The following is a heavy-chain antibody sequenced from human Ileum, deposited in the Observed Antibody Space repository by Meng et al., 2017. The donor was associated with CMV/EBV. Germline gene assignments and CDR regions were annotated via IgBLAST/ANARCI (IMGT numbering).Heavy chain of an antibody. D-gene: IGHD2-8*02. V-gene: IGHV3-21*01. CDR3: AWGPGVVYAAVDI. J-gene: IGHJ3*02. CDR2: ISSSRSYI. Sequence: GESLKISCAASGFTFSSYSMNWVRQAPGKGLEWVSSISSSRSYIYYADSVKGRFTISRDNAKNALYLQMNSLRAEDTAVYYRAWGPGVVYAAVDIWGQG. CDR1: GFTFSSYS.